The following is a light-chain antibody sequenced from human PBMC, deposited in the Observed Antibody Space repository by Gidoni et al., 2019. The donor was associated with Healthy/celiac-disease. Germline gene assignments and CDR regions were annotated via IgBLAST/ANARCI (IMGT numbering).Light chain of an antibody. CDR3: QQYYSTPLYT. Sequence: IVMTQSPDSLAVSRGERATINCKSSQSVLYSSNNKNYLAWYQQKPGQPPKLLIYWASTRESGVPDRFSGSGSGTDFTLTISSLQAEDVAVYYCQQYYSTPLYTFGQGTKLEIK. V-gene: IGKV4-1*01. CDR1: QSVLYSSNNKNY. J-gene: IGKJ2*01. CDR2: WAS.